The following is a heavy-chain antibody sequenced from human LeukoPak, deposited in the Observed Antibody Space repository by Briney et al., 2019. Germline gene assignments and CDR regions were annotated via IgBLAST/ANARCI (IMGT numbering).Heavy chain of an antibody. V-gene: IGHV1-2*02. CDR2: INPNSGGT. Sequence: ASVKVSCKASGYTFTGYYMHWVRQAPGQGLEWMGWINPNSGGTNYAQKFQGRVTMTRDTSISTAYMELSRLRSDDTAVFYCARVRLAAAVYDYWGQGTLVTVSS. CDR3: ARVRLAAAVYDY. D-gene: IGHD6-13*01. CDR1: GYTFTGYY. J-gene: IGHJ4*02.